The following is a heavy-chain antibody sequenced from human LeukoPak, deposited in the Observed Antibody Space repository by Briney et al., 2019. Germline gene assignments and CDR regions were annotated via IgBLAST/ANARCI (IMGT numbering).Heavy chain of an antibody. CDR2: IYYSGST. CDR1: GGSFSGYY. J-gene: IGHJ4*02. CDR3: ARKGLHWFYDY. V-gene: IGHV4-59*01. D-gene: IGHD3-10*01. Sequence: PSETLSLTCPVNGGSFSGYYWSWIRQPPGKGLEWIGYIYYSGSTNYNPCLKSRVTISVDTSNNQFSLKLSSVTAADTAVYYCARKGLHWFYDYWGQGTLVTVSS.